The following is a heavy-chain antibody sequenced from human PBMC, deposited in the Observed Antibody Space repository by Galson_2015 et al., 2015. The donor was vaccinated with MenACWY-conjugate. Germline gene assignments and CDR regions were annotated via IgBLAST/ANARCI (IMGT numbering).Heavy chain of an antibody. CDR2: TKQDGSEK. CDR1: GFTFSNFW. CDR3: ARERWVRGVFFDQ. J-gene: IGHJ4*02. Sequence: SLRLSCAASGFTFSNFWMSWVRQAPGKELEWVASTKQDGSEKYLVDSVKGRFTISRDNAENSLFLQMNSLRAEHTAVYYCARERWVRGVFFDQWGQGTLVTVSS. D-gene: IGHD3-10*01. V-gene: IGHV3-7*01.